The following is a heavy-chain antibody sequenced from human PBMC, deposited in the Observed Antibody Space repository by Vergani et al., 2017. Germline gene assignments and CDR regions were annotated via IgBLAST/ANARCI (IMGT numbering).Heavy chain of an antibody. V-gene: IGHV1-18*01. CDR2: ISAYNGNT. CDR1: GYTLTSYG. D-gene: IGHD3-10*02. J-gene: IGHJ4*02. Sequence: QVQLVQSGAEVKKPGASVQVSCKASGYTLTSYGTSWVRQAPGQGLEWMGWISAYNGNTNYAQKLRGRVTMTTYTSTSTAYMELRSLGSDDTAVYCCARRNVRGVMRYFDYWGQGTLVTVSS. CDR3: ARRNVRGVMRYFDY.